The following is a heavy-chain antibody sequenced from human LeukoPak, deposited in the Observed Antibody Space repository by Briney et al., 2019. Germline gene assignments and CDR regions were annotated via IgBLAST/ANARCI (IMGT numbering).Heavy chain of an antibody. CDR3: ARETVTTALDY. CDR1: GYTFTGYY. Sequence: ASVKVSCTASGYTFTGYYMHWVRQAPGQGLEWMGRINPNSGGTNYAQKFQGRVTITADESTSTAYMELSSLRSEDTAVYYCARETVTTALDYWGQGTLVTVSS. J-gene: IGHJ4*02. D-gene: IGHD4-11*01. CDR2: INPNSGGT. V-gene: IGHV1-2*06.